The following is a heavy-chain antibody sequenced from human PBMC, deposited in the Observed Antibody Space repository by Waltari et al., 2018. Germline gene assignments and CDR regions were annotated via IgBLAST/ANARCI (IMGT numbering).Heavy chain of an antibody. CDR1: GYSLGDTDC. CDR3: ARDRGRGLYLDS. Sequence: HLEELGPGLVRPPGTLSLICAVSGYSLGDTDCWSGVRQAPGKGREWRGQVRGDRRTNYNPSFASRVTVALDTSSAQFSLKVTSATAADTAVYYCARDRGRGLYLDSWGQGILGTVTP. CDR2: VRGDRRT. J-gene: IGHJ4*02. V-gene: IGHV4-4*03. D-gene: IGHD1-26*01.